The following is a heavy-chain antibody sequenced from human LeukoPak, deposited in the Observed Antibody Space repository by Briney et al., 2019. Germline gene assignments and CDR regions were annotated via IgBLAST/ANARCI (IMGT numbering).Heavy chain of an antibody. V-gene: IGHV3-30-3*01. Sequence: PGGSLRLSCAASGFSFSSYAMHWVRQAPGKGLEWVAVISYDGSTKYYADSVRGRFTFSRDNSKNRLYLQMNNLRGEDTAVYYCARDFQEDYDSTGYFDYWGQGTLVTVSS. CDR3: ARDFQEDYDSTGYFDY. CDR1: GFSFSSYA. D-gene: IGHD3-22*01. J-gene: IGHJ4*02. CDR2: ISYDGSTK.